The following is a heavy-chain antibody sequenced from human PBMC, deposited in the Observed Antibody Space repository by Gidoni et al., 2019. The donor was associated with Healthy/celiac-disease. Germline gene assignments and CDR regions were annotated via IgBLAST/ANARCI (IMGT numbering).Heavy chain of an antibody. Sequence: QVQLVQSGAEVKKPGASVKVSCKASGYTFPRPHMHWVRQAPGKGLEWMGIINPSGGSTSYAQKFQGRVTMTRDTSTSTVYMELSSLRSEDTAVYYCAREVDYYDSSGYRTYYFDYWGQGTLVTVSS. D-gene: IGHD3-22*01. CDR2: INPSGGST. V-gene: IGHV1-46*01. J-gene: IGHJ4*02. CDR1: GYTFPRPH. CDR3: AREVDYYDSSGYRTYYFDY.